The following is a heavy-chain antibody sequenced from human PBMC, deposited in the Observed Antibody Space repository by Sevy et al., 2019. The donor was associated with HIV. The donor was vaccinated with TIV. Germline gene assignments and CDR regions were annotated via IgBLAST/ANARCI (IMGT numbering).Heavy chain of an antibody. CDR2: ISSSSSYI. D-gene: IGHD6-19*01. CDR3: ARYIAVAKDHNWFDP. Sequence: GGSLRLSCAASEFIFSSYTMNWVRQAPGKGLEWVSSISSSSSYIYYADSVKGRFTISRDNAKNSLYLQMNSLRAEDTAVYYCARYIAVAKDHNWFDPWGQGTLVTVSS. V-gene: IGHV3-21*01. J-gene: IGHJ5*02. CDR1: EFIFSSYT.